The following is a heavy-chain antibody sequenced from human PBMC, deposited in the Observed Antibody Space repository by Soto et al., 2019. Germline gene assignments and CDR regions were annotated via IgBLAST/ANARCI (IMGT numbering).Heavy chain of an antibody. V-gene: IGHV3-74*01. D-gene: IGHD2-2*01. J-gene: IGHJ4*02. CDR1: GFTFSNSW. Sequence: PGGSLRLSCAASGFTFSNSWMHWVRQVSGKGLEWVSRINADGTSTSYADSVKGRFTISRDNAKNTLYLHVNSLRAEDTAVYYCVKALARGVGVPRFYFDSWGQGXLVTVSS. CDR2: INADGTST. CDR3: VKALARGVGVPRFYFDS.